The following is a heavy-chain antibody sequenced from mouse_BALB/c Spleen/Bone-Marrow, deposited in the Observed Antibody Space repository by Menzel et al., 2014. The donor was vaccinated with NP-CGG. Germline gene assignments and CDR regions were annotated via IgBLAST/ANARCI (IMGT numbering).Heavy chain of an antibody. CDR2: IYPGNSDT. CDR3: TRKVYYGNPLDY. J-gene: IGHJ2*01. CDR1: GYSFTSYW. Sequence: VHVKQSGTVLARPGASVKMSCKASGYSFTSYWMHWVKQGPGQGLEWIGAIYPGNSDTSYNQKFKGKAKLTAVTSATTAYMELSSLTNEDSAVYFCTRKVYYGNPLDYWGQGTTRTVSS. V-gene: IGHV1-5*01. D-gene: IGHD2-1*01.